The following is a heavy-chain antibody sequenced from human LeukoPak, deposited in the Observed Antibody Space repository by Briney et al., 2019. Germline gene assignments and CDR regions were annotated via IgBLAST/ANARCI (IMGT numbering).Heavy chain of an antibody. J-gene: IGHJ4*02. Sequence: GASVKVSCKASGYTFTGYYMHWVRQAPGQGLEWMGWINPNSGGTNYAQKFQGWVTMTRDTSISTAYMELSRLRSDDTAVYYCARDQKYYYGSGSYYYFDYWGQGTLVTVSS. CDR3: ARDQKYYYGSGSYYYFDY. D-gene: IGHD3-10*01. CDR2: INPNSGGT. V-gene: IGHV1-2*04. CDR1: GYTFTGYY.